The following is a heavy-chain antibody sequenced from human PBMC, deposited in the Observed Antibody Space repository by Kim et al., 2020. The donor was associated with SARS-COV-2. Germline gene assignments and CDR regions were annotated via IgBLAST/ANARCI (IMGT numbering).Heavy chain of an antibody. CDR3: ARADYYYDSSCYDYMDV. V-gene: IGHV1-8*01. Sequence: ASVKVSCKASGYTFTSYDINWVRQATGQGLEWMGWMNPNSGNTGYAQKFQGRVTMTRNTSISTAYMELSSLRSEDTAVYYCARADYYYDSSCYDYMDVWGKGTTVTVSS. D-gene: IGHD3-22*01. CDR1: GYTFTSYD. J-gene: IGHJ6*03. CDR2: MNPNSGNT.